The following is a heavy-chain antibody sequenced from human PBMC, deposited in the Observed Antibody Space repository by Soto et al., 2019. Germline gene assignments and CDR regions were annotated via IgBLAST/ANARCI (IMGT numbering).Heavy chain of an antibody. D-gene: IGHD4-17*01. J-gene: IGHJ5*02. CDR1: GFSFSTFA. CDR2: IISTGIST. Sequence: EVQILESGGGLIQPGGSLRLSCAASGFSFSTFAMTWVRQAPREGLEWVSTIISTGISTYYADSVKGRFTISRANSKNTLYLQMNSLRAEDSAVYYCAKGNYGDYGGFDPWGQGTLVTVSS. CDR3: AKGNYGDYGGFDP. V-gene: IGHV3-23*01.